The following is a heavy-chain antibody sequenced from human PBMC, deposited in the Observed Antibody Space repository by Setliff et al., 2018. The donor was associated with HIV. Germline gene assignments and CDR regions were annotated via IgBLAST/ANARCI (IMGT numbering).Heavy chain of an antibody. CDR3: AREDRGYYASGLA. D-gene: IGHD3-10*01. J-gene: IGHJ5*02. Sequence: VASVKVSCKASGYTFTSYYMHWVRQAPGQGLEWMGVINPSGDGTNYAQKFQGRVTMTRDTSTSTVYMEGSSLRSDDTAVYYCAREDRGYYASGLAWGQGNLVTVSS. V-gene: IGHV1-46*01. CDR1: GYTFTSYY. CDR2: INPSGDGT.